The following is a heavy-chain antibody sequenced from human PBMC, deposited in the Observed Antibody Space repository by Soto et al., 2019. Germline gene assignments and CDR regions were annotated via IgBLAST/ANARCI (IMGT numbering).Heavy chain of an antibody. V-gene: IGHV4-61*01. CDR1: GGSVSSGTYY. J-gene: IGHJ4*02. CDR3: ARDGREGDYYDSSGWAYFDY. D-gene: IGHD3-22*01. Sequence: PSETLSLTCTVSGGSVSSGTYYWSWIRQPPGKGLEWIGYISYSGSTNYNPSLKSRVTISVDTSKHQFSLKLSSVTAADTAVYYCARDGREGDYYDSSGWAYFDYWGQGIMVTVSS. CDR2: ISYSGST.